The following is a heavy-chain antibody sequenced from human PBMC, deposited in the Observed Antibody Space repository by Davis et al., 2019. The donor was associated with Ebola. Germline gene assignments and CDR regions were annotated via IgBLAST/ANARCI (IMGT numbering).Heavy chain of an antibody. CDR2: IYYSGST. D-gene: IGHD2-15*01. V-gene: IGHV4-59*08. CDR1: GGSISSYY. J-gene: IGHJ4*02. CDR3: ARYCSGGSCYANFDY. Sequence: PSETLSLTCTVSGGSISSYYWSWIRQPPGKGLEWIGYIYYSGSTNYNPSLKSRVTISVDTSKNQFSLKLSSVTAADTAVYYCARYCSGGSCYANFDYWGQGTLVTVSS.